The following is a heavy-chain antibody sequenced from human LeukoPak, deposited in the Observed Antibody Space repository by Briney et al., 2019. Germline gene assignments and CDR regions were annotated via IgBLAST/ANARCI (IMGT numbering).Heavy chain of an antibody. J-gene: IGHJ6*03. V-gene: IGHV4-34*01. D-gene: IGHD3-3*01. CDR2: INHSGST. CDR1: GGSFSGYY. CDR3: ARGFPPVRFLEWLSSPLYYMDV. Sequence: SETLSLTCAVYGGSFSGYYWSWIRQPPGKGLEWIGEINHSGSTNYNPSLKSRVTISVDTSKNQFSLKLSSVTAADTAVYYCARGFPPVRFLEWLSSPLYYMDVWGKGTTVTVSS.